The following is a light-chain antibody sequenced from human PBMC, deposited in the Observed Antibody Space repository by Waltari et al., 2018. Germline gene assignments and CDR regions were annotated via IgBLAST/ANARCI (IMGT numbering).Light chain of an antibody. CDR1: QRVGSD. CDR2: DAS. Sequence: EIVLTQSPATLSLSPGERATLACRARQRVGSDLAWYQQKPGQAPRLLIYDASNRATGSPARFSGSGSGTDFTLTISSLEPEDFAVDYCQQRSNWPYTFGQGTKLEIK. V-gene: IGKV3-11*01. J-gene: IGKJ2*01. CDR3: QQRSNWPYT.